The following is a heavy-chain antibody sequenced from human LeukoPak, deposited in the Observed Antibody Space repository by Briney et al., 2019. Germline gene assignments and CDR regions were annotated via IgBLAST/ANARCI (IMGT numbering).Heavy chain of an antibody. D-gene: IGHD3-16*01. CDR2: INPISGGT. J-gene: IGHJ4*02. CDR3: ARRGGPYFDY. CDR1: GYSFTDYH. V-gene: IGHV1-2*02. Sequence: ASMKVSGKASGYSFTDYHVHWVRQAPGQGLEWMGWINPISGGTNFAQKFQGRVTMTTDTSISTAYMELSGLGSDDTAVYYCARRGGPYFDYWGQGTLVTVSS.